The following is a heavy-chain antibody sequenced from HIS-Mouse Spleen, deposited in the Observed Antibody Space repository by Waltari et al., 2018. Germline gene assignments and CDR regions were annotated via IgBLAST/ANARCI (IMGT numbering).Heavy chain of an antibody. Sequence: QVQLVECGGRVVQPGRSLRLSCAASGSTFGSYAMHWVRQAPGKGLEWVAVISYDGSNKYYADSVKGRFTISRDNSKNTLYLQMNSLRAEDTAVYYCARDRGDHAFDIWGQGTMVTVSS. CDR2: ISYDGSNK. CDR1: GSTFGSYA. D-gene: IGHD3-10*01. V-gene: IGHV3-30*04. CDR3: ARDRGDHAFDI. J-gene: IGHJ3*02.